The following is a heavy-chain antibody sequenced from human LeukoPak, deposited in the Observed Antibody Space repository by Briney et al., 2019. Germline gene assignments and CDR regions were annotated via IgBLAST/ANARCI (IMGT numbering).Heavy chain of an antibody. V-gene: IGHV3-23*01. Sequence: GGSLRLSCAASGFTFSSYGMHWVRQAPGKGLEWVSAISGSGGSTYYADSVKGRFTISRDNSKNTLYLQMNSLRAEDTAVYYCAKSPIVVVPAASSGDYWGQGTLVTVSS. CDR1: GFTFSSYG. D-gene: IGHD2-2*01. CDR3: AKSPIVVVPAASSGDY. CDR2: ISGSGGST. J-gene: IGHJ4*02.